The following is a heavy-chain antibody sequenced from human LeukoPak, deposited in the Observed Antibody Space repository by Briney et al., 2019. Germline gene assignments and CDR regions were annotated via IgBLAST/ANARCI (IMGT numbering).Heavy chain of an antibody. Sequence: PSGTLSLTCAVSGGSISSSNWWSWVRQPPGEGLEWIGEIYRSGSTNYNPSLQSRVTISVDKSKNQFSLKLSSVTAADTAVYYCARASHDYGDYSHFDYWGQGTLVTVSS. D-gene: IGHD4-17*01. J-gene: IGHJ4*02. CDR3: ARASHDYGDYSHFDY. CDR1: GGSISSSNW. V-gene: IGHV4-4*02. CDR2: IYRSGST.